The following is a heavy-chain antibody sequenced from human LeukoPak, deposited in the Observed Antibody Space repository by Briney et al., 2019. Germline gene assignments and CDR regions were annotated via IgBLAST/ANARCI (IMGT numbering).Heavy chain of an antibody. CDR1: GYTFNKHG. CDR3: ARAPPGVVTRGPFDY. D-gene: IGHD4-23*01. V-gene: IGHV1-18*01. Sequence: GASVKVSCKASGYTFNKHGISWVRQAPGQGLEWMGWISAYNGDTNYAQKLQGRVTMTTDTSTSTAYMELRSLRSDDTAVYYCARAPPGVVTRGPFDYWGQGTLVTVSS. CDR2: ISAYNGDT. J-gene: IGHJ4*02.